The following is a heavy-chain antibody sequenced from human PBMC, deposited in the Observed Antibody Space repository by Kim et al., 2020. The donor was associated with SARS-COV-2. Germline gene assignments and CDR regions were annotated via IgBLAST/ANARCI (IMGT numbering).Heavy chain of an antibody. CDR2: ISWNSGSI. J-gene: IGHJ5*02. CDR3: AKDDGSGSYSKYNWFDP. Sequence: GGSLRLSCAASGFTFDDYAMHWVRQAPGKGLEWVSGISWNSGSIGYADSVKGRFTISRDNAKNSLYLQMNSLRAEDTALYYCAKDDGSGSYSKYNWFDPWGQGTLVTVSS. V-gene: IGHV3-9*01. D-gene: IGHD3-10*01. CDR1: GFTFDDYA.